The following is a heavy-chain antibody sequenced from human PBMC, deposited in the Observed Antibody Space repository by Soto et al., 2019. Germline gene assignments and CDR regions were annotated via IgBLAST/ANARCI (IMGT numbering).Heavy chain of an antibody. J-gene: IGHJ4*02. V-gene: IGHV3-53*01. CDR3: ATQPGGGGY. CDR1: GFTVSNNY. D-gene: IGHD7-27*01. Sequence: EVQLVESGGGLIQPGGSLRLSCAVSGFTVSNNYMSWVRQAPGKGLEGVSVIYSGGYTAYGDSVKGRFTISRDNSKNTLYPQMNTRGARGTALFSGATQPGGGGYWGQGTLVTVSS. CDR2: IYSGGYT.